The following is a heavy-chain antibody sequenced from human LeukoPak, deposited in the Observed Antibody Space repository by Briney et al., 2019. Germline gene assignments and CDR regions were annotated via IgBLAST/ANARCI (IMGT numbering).Heavy chain of an antibody. V-gene: IGHV3-7*03. D-gene: IGHD4-11*01. CDR2: IKQDGSEK. Sequence: QPGGSLRLSCAASGFTFSSYWMSWVRQAPGKGLEWAANIKQDGSEKYYVDSVKGRFTISRDNAKNSLYLQMNSLKTEDTAVYHCGRSNSNGNQVFDYWGQGTMAIVSS. CDR1: GFTFSSYW. CDR3: GRSNSNGNQVFDY. J-gene: IGHJ4*02.